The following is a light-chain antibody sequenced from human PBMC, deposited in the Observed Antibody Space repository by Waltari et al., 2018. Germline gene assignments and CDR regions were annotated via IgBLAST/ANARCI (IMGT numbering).Light chain of an antibody. CDR2: EVS. CDR3: CSYARYTSLV. CDR1: ISDVGNYNL. J-gene: IGLJ3*02. V-gene: IGLV2-23*02. Sequence: QSALTQPAYVSGSPGQSITISCTGTISDVGNYNLVPWYQHHPGKAPKLILYEVSERPSGVSNRFSGSKSGNTASLTISGLQAEDEADYYCCSYARYTSLVFGGGTRLTVL.